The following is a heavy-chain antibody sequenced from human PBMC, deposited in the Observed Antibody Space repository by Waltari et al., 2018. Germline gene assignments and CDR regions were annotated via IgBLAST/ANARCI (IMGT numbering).Heavy chain of an antibody. D-gene: IGHD3-22*01. J-gene: IGHJ4*02. CDR1: GYTLTELS. V-gene: IGHV1-24*01. Sequence: QVQLVQSGAEVKKPGASVKVSCKVSGYTLTELSMHWVRQAPGKGLEWMGGFDPEDGETIYAQNFQGRVTMTEDTSTDTAYMELSSLRSEDTAVYYCATVPLGYYDSSGSYTLDYWGQGTLVTVSS. CDR2: FDPEDGET. CDR3: ATVPLGYYDSSGSYTLDY.